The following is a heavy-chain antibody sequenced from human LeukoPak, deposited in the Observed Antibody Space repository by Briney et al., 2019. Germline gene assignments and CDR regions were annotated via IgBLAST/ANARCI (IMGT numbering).Heavy chain of an antibody. D-gene: IGHD3-16*02. CDR3: AFGGVIGPDY. CDR1: GGSFSGYY. J-gene: IGHJ4*02. V-gene: IGHV4-34*01. CDR2: INHSGST. Sequence: SETLSLTCAVYGGSFSGYYWSWIRQPPGKGLEWIGEINHSGSTNYHPSLKSRVTISVDTSKNQFSLKLSSVTAADTAVYYCAFGGVIGPDYWGQGTLVTVSS.